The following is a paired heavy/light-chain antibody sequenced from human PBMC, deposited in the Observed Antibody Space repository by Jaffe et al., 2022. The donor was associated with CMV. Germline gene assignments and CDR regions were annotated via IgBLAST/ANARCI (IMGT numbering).Heavy chain of an antibody. J-gene: IGHJ6*02. CDR2: ISGYNGDT. V-gene: IGHV1-18*01. D-gene: IGHD3-3*01. CDR1: GYTFSTYG. CDR3: ARAIFDVGWMDV. Sequence: QVHLVQSGAEMKKPGASVKVSCKTSGYTFSTYGISWVRQAPGQGLEWMGWISGYNGDTHYAQKFQGRVTLIADTSTTTAYMELRSLRSDDTAVYYCARAIFDVGWMDVWGQGTTVTVSS.
Light chain of an antibody. Sequence: EIVLTQSPATLSLSPGERATLSCGASQSVTSTYLAWYQQKPGLPPRLLIYDASTRAAGIPDRFSGSGSGTDFTLTISRLEPEDFAVYYCQQYGSSPTFGPGTKVDFK. CDR1: QSVTSTY. J-gene: IGKJ3*01. V-gene: IGKV3D-20*01. CDR2: DAS. CDR3: QQYGSSPT.